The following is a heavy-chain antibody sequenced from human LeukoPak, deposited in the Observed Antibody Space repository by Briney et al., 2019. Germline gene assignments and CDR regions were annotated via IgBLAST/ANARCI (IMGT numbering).Heavy chain of an antibody. D-gene: IGHD2-21*01. Sequence: GGSLRLSCAASGFTFSSYAMSWVRQAPGKGLEWVSGISWNSGSIGYADSVKGRFTISRDNAKNSLYLQMNSLRAEDTAVYYCARDSFPRAVADAFDIWGQGTMVTVSS. CDR1: GFTFSSYA. CDR3: ARDSFPRAVADAFDI. CDR2: ISWNSGSI. J-gene: IGHJ3*02. V-gene: IGHV3-9*01.